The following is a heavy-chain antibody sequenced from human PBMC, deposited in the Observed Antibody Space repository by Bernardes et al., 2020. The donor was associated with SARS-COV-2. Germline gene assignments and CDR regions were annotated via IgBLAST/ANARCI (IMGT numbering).Heavy chain of an antibody. CDR2: ISINGAET. J-gene: IGHJ6*02. V-gene: IGHV3-23*01. Sequence: GGSLRLSCEVSGFTFDNFALTWVRRAPGKGLEWVATISINGAETYYGDSVKGRFTISRDNFKNKLFLQMNNLRADDTAEYYCVRDPLRFTGWFGMDAWGPGTTVTGSS. D-gene: IGHD6-19*01. CDR1: GFTFDNFA. CDR3: VRDPLRFTGWFGMDA.